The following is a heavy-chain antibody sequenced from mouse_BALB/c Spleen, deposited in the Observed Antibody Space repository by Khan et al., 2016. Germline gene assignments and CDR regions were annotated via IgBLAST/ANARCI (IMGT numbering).Heavy chain of an antibody. V-gene: IGHV1S137*01. CDR2: ISTYSGDA. J-gene: IGHJ3*01. CDR3: AREEAYDGYSLFAY. CDR1: GYTFTDYA. Sequence: VQLQESGAELVRPGVSVKISCKGSGYTFTDYAMHWVKQSHAKSLEWIGVISTYSGDATYNQKFKGKATMTVDKSSSTAYMELARLTSEESAIYYCAREEAYDGYSLFAYWGQGTLVTVSA. D-gene: IGHD2-3*01.